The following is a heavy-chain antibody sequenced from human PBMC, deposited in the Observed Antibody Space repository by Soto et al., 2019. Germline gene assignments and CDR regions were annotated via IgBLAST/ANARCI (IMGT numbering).Heavy chain of an antibody. CDR3: ARAPSGGYGLDV. V-gene: IGHV3-53*01. D-gene: IGHD3-16*01. CDR2: IYGGGDT. Sequence: PGGSLRLSCAASGFSVSTSYMSWVRQAPGKGLEWVSVIYGGGDTYHAAAVKGRFIISRDNSYNTLYLQMNSLRAEDTAMYYCARAPSGGYGLDVWGQGTTVTV. CDR1: GFSVSTSY. J-gene: IGHJ6*02.